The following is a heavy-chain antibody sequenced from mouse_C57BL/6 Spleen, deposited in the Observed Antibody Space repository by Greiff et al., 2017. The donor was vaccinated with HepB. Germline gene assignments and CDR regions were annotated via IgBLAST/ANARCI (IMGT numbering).Heavy chain of an antibody. Sequence: VQLQQSGPGLVAPSQSLSITCTVSGFSLTSYAISWVRQPPGKGLEWLGVIWTGGGTNYNSALKSRLSNSKDNSKSQVFLKMNSLQTDDTARYYCARYYYGSYWYFDVWGTGTTVTVSS. V-gene: IGHV2-9-1*01. CDR1: GFSLTSYA. CDR2: IWTGGGT. D-gene: IGHD1-1*01. J-gene: IGHJ1*03. CDR3: ARYYYGSYWYFDV.